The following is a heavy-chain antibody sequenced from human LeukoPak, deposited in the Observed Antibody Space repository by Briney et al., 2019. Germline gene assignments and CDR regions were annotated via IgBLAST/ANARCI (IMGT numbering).Heavy chain of an antibody. CDR2: INPDSGGT. Sequence: ASVKVSCKASGYTFTGYYMHWVRQAPGQGLEWMGWINPDSGGTVYAQNFQGRVTMTRDTSISTAYMELSSLRSDDTAVYYCARDLGDTYGSVGDFDYWGQGTLVTVSS. CDR1: GYTFTGYY. V-gene: IGHV1-2*02. J-gene: IGHJ4*02. D-gene: IGHD3-10*01. CDR3: ARDLGDTYGSVGDFDY.